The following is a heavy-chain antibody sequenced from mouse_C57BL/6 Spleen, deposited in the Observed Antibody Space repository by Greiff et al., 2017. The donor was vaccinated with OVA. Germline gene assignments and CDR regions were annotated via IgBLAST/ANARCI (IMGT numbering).Heavy chain of an antibody. V-gene: IGHV1-55*01. Sequence: QVQLQQPGAELVKPGASVKMSCKASGYTFTSYWITWVKQRPGQGLEWIGDIYPGSGSTNYNEKFKSKATLTVDTSSSTSYMQLSSLTSEDSAVYYCTKYSYFYAMDDWGKGTSVTVSS. CDR1: GYTFTSYW. CDR3: TKYSYFYAMDD. D-gene: IGHD2-12*01. CDR2: IYPGSGST. J-gene: IGHJ4*01.